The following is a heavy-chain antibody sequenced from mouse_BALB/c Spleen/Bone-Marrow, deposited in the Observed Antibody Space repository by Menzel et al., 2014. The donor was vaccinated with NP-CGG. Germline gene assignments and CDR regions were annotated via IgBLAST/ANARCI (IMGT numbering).Heavy chain of an antibody. Sequence: VQLQQSGAELMKPGASVKVSCKATGYTFSSYWIEWVKQRPGHGLEWIGEILPGSGSTIYNEKFKGKATFTADTSSNTAYMQLSSLTSEDSAVYYCAREDGLWYFDVWGAGTTVTVSS. CDR1: GYTFSSYW. V-gene: IGHV1-9*01. J-gene: IGHJ1*01. CDR3: AREDGLWYFDV. D-gene: IGHD1-1*01. CDR2: ILPGSGST.